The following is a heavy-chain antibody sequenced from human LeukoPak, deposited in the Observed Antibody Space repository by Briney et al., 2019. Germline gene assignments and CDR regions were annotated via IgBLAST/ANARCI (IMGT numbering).Heavy chain of an antibody. D-gene: IGHD2-15*01. Sequence: GGSLRLSCAASGFTFSSYGMHWVRQAPGKGLEWVAFIRYDGSNKYYADSVKGRFTISRDNSKNTLYLQMNSLRAEDTAVYYCMKAGYCSGGSCYNWFDPWGQGTLVTVSS. CDR3: MKAGYCSGGSCYNWFDP. CDR1: GFTFSSYG. CDR2: IRYDGSNK. V-gene: IGHV3-30*02. J-gene: IGHJ5*02.